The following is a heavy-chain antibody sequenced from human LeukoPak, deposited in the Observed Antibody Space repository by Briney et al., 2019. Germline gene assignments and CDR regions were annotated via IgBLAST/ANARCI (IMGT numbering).Heavy chain of an antibody. D-gene: IGHD3-9*01. Sequence: ASVKVSCKASGYTFTDYYMHWVRQAPGLGPEWMGWINPDSGATNYAQKFQGWVTMTRDTSINTAYMDLSSLKSDDTAVYYCARGGTYFDIVTGSFLFDYWGQGTLVTVSS. V-gene: IGHV1-2*04. CDR3: ARGGTYFDIVTGSFLFDY. CDR2: INPDSGAT. J-gene: IGHJ4*02. CDR1: GYTFTDYY.